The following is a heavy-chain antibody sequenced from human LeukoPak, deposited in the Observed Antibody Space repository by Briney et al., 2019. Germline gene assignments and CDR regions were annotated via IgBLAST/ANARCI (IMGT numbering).Heavy chain of an antibody. CDR3: ARDQGYRYGSTYRSTVFDY. CDR2: ISISSSYI. CDR1: GFTFSRYS. Sequence: PGGSLRLSCAASGFTFSRYSMNWVRQAPGKGLEWVSSISISSSYIYYADSVKGRFTMSRDNAKNSLYLQVNSLRAEDTAVYYCARDQGYRYGSTYRSTVFDYWGQGTLVTVSS. J-gene: IGHJ4*02. D-gene: IGHD5-18*01. V-gene: IGHV3-21*01.